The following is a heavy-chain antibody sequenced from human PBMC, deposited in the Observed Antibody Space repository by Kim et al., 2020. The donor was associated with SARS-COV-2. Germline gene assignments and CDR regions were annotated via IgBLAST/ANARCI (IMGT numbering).Heavy chain of an antibody. V-gene: IGHV5-10-1*01. Sequence: GESLKISCKGSGYSFTSYWISWVRQMPGKGLEWMGRIDPSDSYTNYSPSFQGHVTISADKSISTAYLQWSSLKASDTAMYYCARRQQYGDSSYRTAFDPWGQGTLVTVSS. CDR1: GYSFTSYW. J-gene: IGHJ5*02. D-gene: IGHD3-22*01. CDR2: IDPSDSYT. CDR3: ARRQQYGDSSYRTAFDP.